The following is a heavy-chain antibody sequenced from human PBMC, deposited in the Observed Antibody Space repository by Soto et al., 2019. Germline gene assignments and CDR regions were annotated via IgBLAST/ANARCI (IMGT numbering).Heavy chain of an antibody. CDR2: INSDGSST. Sequence: EVQLVASGGGLVQPGGSLRLSCAASGFTVSSYLMHWVRQAPGKGLVWVSRINSDGSSTSFADSVKGRFTISRDNAKNTLYLQMKSLRAEDTAVYYCARFNYGDYGGVYDYWGQGTLVTVSS. D-gene: IGHD4-17*01. J-gene: IGHJ4*02. CDR1: GFTVSSYL. CDR3: ARFNYGDYGGVYDY. V-gene: IGHV3-74*01.